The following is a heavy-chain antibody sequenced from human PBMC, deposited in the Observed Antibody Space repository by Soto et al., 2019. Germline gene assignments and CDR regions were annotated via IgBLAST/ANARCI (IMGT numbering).Heavy chain of an antibody. V-gene: IGHV3-23*01. D-gene: IGHD4-17*01. CDR2: ISGSGGGT. Sequence: EVQLLESGGGLVQPGGSLRLSCAASGFIFSTYAMSWVRQAPGKGLEWVSGISGSGGGTYYADSVKGRFTISRDNSKNMLYLQMNSLRDEDTAVYYCAKDLYGDYGGLDYWGQGTLVTVSS. CDR3: AKDLYGDYGGLDY. J-gene: IGHJ4*02. CDR1: GFIFSTYA.